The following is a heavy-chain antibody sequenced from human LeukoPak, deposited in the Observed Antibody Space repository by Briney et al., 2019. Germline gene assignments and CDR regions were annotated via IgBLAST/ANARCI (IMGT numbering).Heavy chain of an antibody. Sequence: PSETLSLTCSVSGGSVSSGGFYRTWIRQPPGRGLEWIGYIYYSGSTEYNPSLKSRVTISVDTSKNHFSLILNSVTAADTAVYYCARGNTAMVDPDLGYYYYGMDVWGQGTTVTVSS. CDR2: IYYSGST. CDR1: GGSVSSGGFY. CDR3: ARGNTAMVDPDLGYYYYGMDV. V-gene: IGHV4-61*03. J-gene: IGHJ6*02. D-gene: IGHD5-18*01.